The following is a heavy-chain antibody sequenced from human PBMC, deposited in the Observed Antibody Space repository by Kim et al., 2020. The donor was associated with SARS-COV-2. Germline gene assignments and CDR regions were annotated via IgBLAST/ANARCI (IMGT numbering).Heavy chain of an antibody. CDR3: ARPKVGSYGSAFDI. CDR2: ISYDGSNK. V-gene: IGHV3-30-3*01. Sequence: GGSLRLSCAASGFTFSSYAMHWVRQAPGKGLEWVAGISYDGSNKYYADSVKGRFTISRDNSKNTLYLQMNSLRAEDTAVYYCARPKVGSYGSAFDIWGQGTMVTVSS. CDR1: GFTFSSYA. J-gene: IGHJ3*02. D-gene: IGHD5-18*01.